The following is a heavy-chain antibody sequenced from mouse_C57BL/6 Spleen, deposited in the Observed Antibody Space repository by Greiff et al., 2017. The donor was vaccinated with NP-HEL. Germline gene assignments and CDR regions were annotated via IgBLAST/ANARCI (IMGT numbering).Heavy chain of an antibody. CDR1: GYAFTNYL. CDR3: ARERAGTYFDV. D-gene: IGHD3-3*01. J-gene: IGHJ1*03. Sequence: QVQLQQSGAELVRPGTSVKVSCKASGYAFTNYLIEWVKQRPGQGLEWIGVINPGSGGTNYTEKFKGKATLTAYKYSSTAYMQLSSLTSEDSAVYFCARERAGTYFDVWGTGTTVTVSS. V-gene: IGHV1-54*01. CDR2: INPGSGGT.